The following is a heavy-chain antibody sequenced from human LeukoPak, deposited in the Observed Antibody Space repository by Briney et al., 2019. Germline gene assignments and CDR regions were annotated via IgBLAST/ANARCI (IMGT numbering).Heavy chain of an antibody. Sequence: ASVKVSCKASGYTFTSYGISWVRQAPGQGLEWMGWISAYNGNTNYAQKLQGRVTMTTDTSTSTAYMELRSLRSDDTAVYYCARVDGSGSYYVFGWFDPWGQGTLVTVSS. V-gene: IGHV1-18*01. CDR3: ARVDGSGSYYVFGWFDP. J-gene: IGHJ5*02. D-gene: IGHD3-10*01. CDR2: ISAYNGNT. CDR1: GYTFTSYG.